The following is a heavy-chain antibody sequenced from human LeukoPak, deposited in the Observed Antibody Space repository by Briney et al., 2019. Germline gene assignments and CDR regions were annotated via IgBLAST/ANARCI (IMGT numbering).Heavy chain of an antibody. CDR1: GGSISSYY. CDR2: IYTSGST. V-gene: IGHV4-4*07. D-gene: IGHD3-10*01. Sequence: SETLCLTCTVSGGSISSYYWSWIRQPAGKGLEWIGRIYTSGSTNYNPSLKSRVTMSVATSKNQFSMKLSSVTAADTAVYYCARDRERTTMVRGVNGGWFDPWGQGTLVTVSS. J-gene: IGHJ5*02. CDR3: ARDRERTTMVRGVNGGWFDP.